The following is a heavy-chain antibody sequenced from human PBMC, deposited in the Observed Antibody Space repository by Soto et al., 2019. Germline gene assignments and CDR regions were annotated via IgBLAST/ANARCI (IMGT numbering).Heavy chain of an antibody. D-gene: IGHD3-22*01. Sequence: QVQLVQSGAEVKKPGSSVKVSCKACGGTFSSYAISWVRQAPGQGLEWMGGIIPIFGTANYAQKFQGRVTITADESTSTAYMELSSLRSEDTAVYYCAKRDVYYYDSSGYYWEYWYFDLWGRGTLVTVSS. CDR1: GGTFSSYA. V-gene: IGHV1-69*12. J-gene: IGHJ2*01. CDR3: AKRDVYYYDSSGYYWEYWYFDL. CDR2: IIPIFGTA.